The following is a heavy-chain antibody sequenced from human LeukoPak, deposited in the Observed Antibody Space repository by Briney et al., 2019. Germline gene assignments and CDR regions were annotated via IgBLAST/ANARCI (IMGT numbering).Heavy chain of an antibody. CDR3: ARDSSWYSGSGAFDI. CDR2: IYYSGST. V-gene: IGHV4-59*01. Sequence: SETLSLTCTVSGGSISSYYWSWIRQPPGKGLEWIGYIYYSGSTNYNPSLKSRVTISVDTSKNQFSLKLSSVTAADTAVYYCARDSSWYSGSGAFDIWGQGTMVTVSS. CDR1: GGSISSYY. J-gene: IGHJ3*02. D-gene: IGHD6-13*01.